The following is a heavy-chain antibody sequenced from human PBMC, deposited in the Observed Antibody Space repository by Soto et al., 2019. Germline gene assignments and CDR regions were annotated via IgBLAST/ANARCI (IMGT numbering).Heavy chain of an antibody. CDR2: ISYDGSNK. D-gene: IGHD5-12*01. CDR1: GFTFSSYA. J-gene: IGHJ3*02. CDR3: ARDLNGYNDAFDI. Sequence: XXSLRLSFAASGFTFSSYAMHWVRQAPGKGLEWVAVISYDGSNKYYADSVKGRFTISRDNSKNTLYLQMNSLRAEDTAVYYCARDLNGYNDAFDIWGQGTMVTVSS. V-gene: IGHV3-30-3*01.